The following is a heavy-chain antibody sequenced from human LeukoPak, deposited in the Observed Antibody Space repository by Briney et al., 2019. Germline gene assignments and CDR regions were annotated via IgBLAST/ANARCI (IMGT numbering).Heavy chain of an antibody. Sequence: GESLKVSCKGSGYSFTSYWIGWVRQMPGKGLEWMGIIYPGDSDTRYSPSFQGQVTISADKSISTAYLQWSSLKASDTAMYYCARCFFGRDTKVVPAAMIPPAFDIWGQGTMVTVSS. D-gene: IGHD2-2*01. CDR2: IYPGDSDT. V-gene: IGHV5-51*01. J-gene: IGHJ3*02. CDR3: ARCFFGRDTKVVPAAMIPPAFDI. CDR1: GYSFTSYW.